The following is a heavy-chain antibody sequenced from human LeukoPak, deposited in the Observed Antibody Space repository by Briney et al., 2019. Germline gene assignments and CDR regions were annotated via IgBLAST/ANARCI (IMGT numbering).Heavy chain of an antibody. CDR1: GFTFSSSA. J-gene: IGHJ4*02. V-gene: IGHV3-23*01. D-gene: IGHD6-19*01. Sequence: PAGGSLRLSCAASGFTFSSSAMSWVRQAPGKGLEWVSNISGSGSGGSTYYADSVKGRFTISRDNAKNSLYLQMNSLRAEDTAVYYCARLAVAGGRQDYWGQGTLVTVSS. CDR2: ISGSGSGGST. CDR3: ARLAVAGGRQDY.